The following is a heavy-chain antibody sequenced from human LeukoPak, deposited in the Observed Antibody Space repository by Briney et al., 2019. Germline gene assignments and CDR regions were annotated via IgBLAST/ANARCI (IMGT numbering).Heavy chain of an antibody. V-gene: IGHV4-61*02. J-gene: IGHJ4*02. CDR2: IYTNGGA. CDR3: AREPPGY. CDR1: GGSVTSGNYY. Sequence: SQTLSLTCTVSGGSVTSGNYYWNWIRQPAGKGLKWIGRIYTNGGASYNPSLKSRVTISIDASKNQFSLKLNSVTAADTAVYYCAREPPGYWGQGILVTVSS.